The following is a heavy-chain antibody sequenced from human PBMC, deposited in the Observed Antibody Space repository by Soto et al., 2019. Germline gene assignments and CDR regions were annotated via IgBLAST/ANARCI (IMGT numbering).Heavy chain of an antibody. CDR1: GFTFSSYA. J-gene: IGHJ4*02. CDR3: AREGYCSGGSCYFGDY. D-gene: IGHD2-15*01. CDR2: ISYDGSNK. V-gene: IGHV3-30-3*01. Sequence: GGSLRLSCAASGFTFSSYAMHWVLQAPGKGLEWVAVISYDGSNKYYADSVKGRFTISRDNSKNTLYLQMNSLRAEDTAVYYCAREGYCSGGSCYFGDYWGQGTLVTVSS.